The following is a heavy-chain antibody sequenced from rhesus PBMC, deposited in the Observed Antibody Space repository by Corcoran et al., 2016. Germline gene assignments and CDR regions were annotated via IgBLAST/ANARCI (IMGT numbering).Heavy chain of an antibody. D-gene: IGHD2-2*01. Sequence: EVQLVESGGGLVQPGGSLRLSCAASGFTFSNYWMSWVSQAPGKGLEWVSRISSDGSSTSYADSVKGRFTISRENAENSLYLQMNSLRAEDTAVYYCTTTYYWGQGVLVTVSS. CDR1: GFTFSNYW. CDR3: TTTYY. V-gene: IGHV3-119*01. J-gene: IGHJ4*01. CDR2: ISSDGSST.